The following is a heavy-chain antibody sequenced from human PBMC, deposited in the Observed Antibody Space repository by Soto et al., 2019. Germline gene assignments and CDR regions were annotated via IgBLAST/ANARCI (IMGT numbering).Heavy chain of an antibody. CDR3: ARGRYFDWLLYPFDY. V-gene: IGHV1-3*01. CDR1: GYTFTSYA. D-gene: IGHD3-9*01. Sequence: QVPLVQSGAEVKKPGASVKVSCKASGYTFTSYAMHWVRQAPGQRLEWMGWINAGNGNTKYSQKFQGRVTITRDTSASTAYMELSSLRSEDTAVYYCARGRYFDWLLYPFDYWGQGTLVTVSS. CDR2: INAGNGNT. J-gene: IGHJ4*02.